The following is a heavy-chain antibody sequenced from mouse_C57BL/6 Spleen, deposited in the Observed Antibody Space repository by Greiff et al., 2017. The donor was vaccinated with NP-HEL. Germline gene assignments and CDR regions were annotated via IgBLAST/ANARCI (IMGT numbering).Heavy chain of an antibody. Sequence: QVQLQQSGAELVKPGASVKISCKASGYAFSSYWMNWVKQRPGKGLEWIGQIYPGDGDTNYNGTFKGKATLTADKSSSTAYMQLISLTSEDSAVYFCARLGYYGSRGAWFAYWGQGTLVTVSA. V-gene: IGHV1-80*01. CDR3: ARLGYYGSRGAWFAY. CDR1: GYAFSSYW. J-gene: IGHJ3*01. D-gene: IGHD1-1*01. CDR2: IYPGDGDT.